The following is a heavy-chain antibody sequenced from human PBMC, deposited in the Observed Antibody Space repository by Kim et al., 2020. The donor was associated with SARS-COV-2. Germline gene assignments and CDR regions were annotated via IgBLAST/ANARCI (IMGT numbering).Heavy chain of an antibody. J-gene: IGHJ3*02. CDR3: ARAKINQYCSGGSCYSRTHDAFDI. V-gene: IGHV3-30*04. D-gene: IGHD2-15*01. CDR1: GFTFSSYA. CDR2: ISYDGSNK. Sequence: GGSLRLSCAASGFTFSSYAMHWVRQAPGKGLEWVAVISYDGSNKYYADSVKGRFTISRDNSKNTLYLQMNSLRAEDTAVYYCARAKINQYCSGGSCYSRTHDAFDIWGQGTMVTVSS.